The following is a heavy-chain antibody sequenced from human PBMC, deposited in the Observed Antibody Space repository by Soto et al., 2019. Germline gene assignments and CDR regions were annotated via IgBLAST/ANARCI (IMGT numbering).Heavy chain of an antibody. Sequence: GASVKVSCKTSGYTFSNYGITWVRQAPGQPLEWLGWISLYSDGTNYAQKFQGRVSMTTDTSTTTAYMELRILRSDDTAVYYCARVVPGAEAWFGPWGQGTLVTVSS. CDR3: ARVVPGAEAWFGP. D-gene: IGHD2-2*01. V-gene: IGHV1-18*01. CDR1: GYTFSNYG. CDR2: ISLYSDGT. J-gene: IGHJ5*02.